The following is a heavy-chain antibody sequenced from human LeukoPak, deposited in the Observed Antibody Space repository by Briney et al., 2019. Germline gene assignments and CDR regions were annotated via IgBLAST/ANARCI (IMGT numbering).Heavy chain of an antibody. CDR3: ARYGATMIDY. J-gene: IGHJ4*02. CDR2: INHSGST. CDR1: GGSFSGYY. D-gene: IGHD1-26*01. V-gene: IGHV4-34*01. Sequence: ETLSLTCAVYGGSFSGYYWSWIRQPPGKGLEWIGEINHSGSTNYNPSLKSRVTISVDTSKNQFSLKLSSVTAADTAVYYCARYGATMIDYWGQGTLVTVSS.